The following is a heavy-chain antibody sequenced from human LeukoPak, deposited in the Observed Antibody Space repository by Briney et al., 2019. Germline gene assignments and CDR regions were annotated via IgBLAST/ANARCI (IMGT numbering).Heavy chain of an antibody. V-gene: IGHV3-15*01. CDR3: TSALNLVLGELLGY. Sequence: PGGSLRLSCAASGFTFSNAWMSWVRQAPGKGLEWVGRIKSKTDGGTTDYAAPVKGRFTISRDDAKSTLYLQMNSLNTEDTAVYFCTSALNLVLGELLGYWGQGTLVTVSS. CDR2: IKSKTDGGTT. D-gene: IGHD3-16*01. J-gene: IGHJ4*02. CDR1: GFTFSNAW.